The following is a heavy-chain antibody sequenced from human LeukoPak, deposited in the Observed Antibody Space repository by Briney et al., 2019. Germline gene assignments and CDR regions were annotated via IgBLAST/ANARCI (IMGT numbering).Heavy chain of an antibody. V-gene: IGHV4-59*01. J-gene: IGHJ4*02. CDR3: AREPTYCSGGSCYMYYFDY. CDR1: GGSISSYY. D-gene: IGHD2-15*01. Sequence: SETLSLTCTVSGGSISSYYWSWIRQPPGKGLEWIGYIYYSGSTNYNPSLKSRVTISVDTSKNQFSLKLSSVTAADTAVYYCAREPTYCSGGSCYMYYFDYWRQGTLVTVSS. CDR2: IYYSGST.